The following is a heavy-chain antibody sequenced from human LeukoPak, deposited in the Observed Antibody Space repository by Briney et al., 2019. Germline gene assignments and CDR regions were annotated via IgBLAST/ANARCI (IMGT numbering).Heavy chain of an antibody. CDR2: MYYSSGNT. Sequence: SETLSLTCTVAGDSISSSKYYWVWIRQPQGKGLEWIGNMYYSSGNTFYNPSLKSRVTISVDTSKNQFSLKLNSVTAADTAVYFCAPHRAAVTHFDYWGQGTLVIVSS. V-gene: IGHV4-39*01. CDR1: GDSISSSKYY. D-gene: IGHD4-11*01. J-gene: IGHJ4*02. CDR3: APHRAAVTHFDY.